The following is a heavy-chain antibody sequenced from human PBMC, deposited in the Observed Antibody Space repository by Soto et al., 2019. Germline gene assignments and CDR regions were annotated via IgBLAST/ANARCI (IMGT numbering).Heavy chain of an antibody. J-gene: IGHJ6*02. CDR1: GYTFTSYA. CDR3: ARSLIITMVRGVTSSYYYYGMDV. D-gene: IGHD3-10*01. V-gene: IGHV1-3*01. Sequence: ASVKVSCKASGYTFTSYAMHWVRQAPGQRLEWMGWINAGNGNTKYSQKFQGRVTITRDTSASTAYMELSSLRSGDTAVYYCARSLIITMVRGVTSSYYYYGMDVWGQGTTVTVSS. CDR2: INAGNGNT.